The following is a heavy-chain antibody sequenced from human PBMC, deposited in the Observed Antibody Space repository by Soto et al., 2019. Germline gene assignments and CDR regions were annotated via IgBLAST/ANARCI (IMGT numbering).Heavy chain of an antibody. D-gene: IGHD4-17*01. CDR3: ARASDYGMNYFEY. CDR1: GFTFGNYW. CDR2: IKQDGSEK. J-gene: IGHJ4*02. Sequence: GGSLRLSCAASGFTFGNYWMSWVRQAPGKGLEWVANIKQDGSEKYHVDSVKGRFTISRDNAKNSLYLQMNSLRAEDTAVYYCARASDYGMNYFEYWGQGTLVTV. V-gene: IGHV3-7*01.